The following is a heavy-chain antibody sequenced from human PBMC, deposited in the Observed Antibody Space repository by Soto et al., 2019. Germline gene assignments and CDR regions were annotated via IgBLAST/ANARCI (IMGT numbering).Heavy chain of an antibody. D-gene: IGHD2-21*01. CDR1: GYTFTSYG. J-gene: IGHJ4*02. CDR3: VRGGAYSKRASHHY. CDR2: TSAYNGNT. V-gene: IGHV1-18*01. Sequence: QVQLVQSGAEVKKPGASVKVSCKASGYTFTSYGISWVRQAPGQGLEGMGWTSAYNGNTNYAQKLQGIVTMTTDTSTSTAKMELRNVSSYDTAVYYCVRGGAYSKRASHHYWGQGTLVTVST.